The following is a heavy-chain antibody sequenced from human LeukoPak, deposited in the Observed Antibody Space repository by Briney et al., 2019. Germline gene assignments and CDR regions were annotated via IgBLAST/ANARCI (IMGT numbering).Heavy chain of an antibody. J-gene: IGHJ4*02. CDR1: GFTVSSNY. CDR3: ARTGPDAMRRYSRDY. V-gene: IGHV3-66*02. Sequence: QPGGSLRLSCAASGFTVSSNYMSWVRQAPGKGLEWVSVIYSGGSTYYADSVKGRFTISRDNSKNTLYLQMNSLRAEDTAVYYCARTGPDAMRRYSRDYWGQGTLVTVSS. CDR2: IYSGGST. D-gene: IGHD2-2*01.